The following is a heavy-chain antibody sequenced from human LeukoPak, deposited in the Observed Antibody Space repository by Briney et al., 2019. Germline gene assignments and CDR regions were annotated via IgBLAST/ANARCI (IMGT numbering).Heavy chain of an antibody. CDR1: GYTFTTYG. Sequence: GASVKVSCKASGYTFTTYGINWVRQAPGQGLEWTGWISAYNGNTNYAQKLQGRVTMTTDTSTSTAYMELRNLRLDDTAVYYCARGPSFDFWSAPRFDYWGQGTLVTVSS. D-gene: IGHD3-3*01. CDR2: ISAYNGNT. J-gene: IGHJ4*02. V-gene: IGHV1-18*01. CDR3: ARGPSFDFWSAPRFDY.